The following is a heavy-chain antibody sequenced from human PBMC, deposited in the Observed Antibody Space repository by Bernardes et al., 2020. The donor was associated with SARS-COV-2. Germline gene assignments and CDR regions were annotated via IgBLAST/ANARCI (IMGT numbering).Heavy chain of an antibody. Sequence: GGSLRLSCAASGFTFSSYAMHWVRQAPGKGLEWVAVISYDGSNKYYADSVKGRFTISRDNSKNTLYLQMNSLRAEDTAVYYCARGAEDYYDSSGYYPFLDYWGQGTLVTVSS. J-gene: IGHJ4*02. CDR3: ARGAEDYYDSSGYYPFLDY. D-gene: IGHD3-22*01. CDR1: GFTFSSYA. CDR2: ISYDGSNK. V-gene: IGHV3-30-3*01.